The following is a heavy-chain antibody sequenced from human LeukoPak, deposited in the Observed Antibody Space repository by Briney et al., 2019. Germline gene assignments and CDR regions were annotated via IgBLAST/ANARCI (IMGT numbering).Heavy chain of an antibody. J-gene: IGHJ4*02. Sequence: PGGSLRLSCAASGFTFDDYAMHWVRQTPGKGLEWVSGISWNRGYIGYAASVKGRFTISRDNAKNSLYLQMNSLRAEDTASYYCAKDIRRNYYNPSFDYWGQGILVTVSS. CDR2: ISWNRGYI. D-gene: IGHD3-10*01. V-gene: IGHV3-9*01. CDR1: GFTFDDYA. CDR3: AKDIRRNYYNPSFDY.